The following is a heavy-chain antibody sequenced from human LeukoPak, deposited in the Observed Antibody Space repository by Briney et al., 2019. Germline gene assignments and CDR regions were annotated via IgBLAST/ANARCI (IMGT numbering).Heavy chain of an antibody. CDR3: ARLSSLANIAARGRTWLDP. D-gene: IGHD6-6*01. J-gene: IGHJ5*02. CDR1: GGSISSYY. Sequence: NSSETLSLTCTVSGGSISSYYWGWIRQPPGKGLEWIGSIYYSGSAYYNPSLKSRVTISVDTSKNQFSLKLSSVTAADTAVYYCARLSSLANIAARGRTWLDPWGQGSLVTVSS. CDR2: IYYSGSA. V-gene: IGHV4-39*07.